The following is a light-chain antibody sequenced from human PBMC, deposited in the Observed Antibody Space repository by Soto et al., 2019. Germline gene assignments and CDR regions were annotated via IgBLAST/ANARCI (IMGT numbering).Light chain of an antibody. CDR3: SSYTTSSTRQIV. Sequence: QSVLTQPASVSGSPGQSITISCTGTSSDVGGYNYVSWYQHHPGKAPKLMIYDVSNRPSGVSNRFSGSKSGNTASLTISGLQPEDEADDYCSSYTTSSTRQIVFGTGTKLTVL. V-gene: IGLV2-14*03. CDR2: DVS. CDR1: SSDVGGYNY. J-gene: IGLJ1*01.